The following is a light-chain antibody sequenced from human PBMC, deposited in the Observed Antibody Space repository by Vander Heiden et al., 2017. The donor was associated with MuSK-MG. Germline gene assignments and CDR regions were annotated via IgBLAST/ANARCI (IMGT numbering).Light chain of an antibody. CDR2: EGS. V-gene: IGLV2-23*01. CDR1: SSDVGRYTL. J-gene: IGLJ2*01. CDR3: CSYAGSSTVV. Sequence: QSALTQPASVSVSPGRSITIYCTGTSSDVGRYTLVSWYQQHPGKAPKLMIYEGSKRPPGVSNRVSGAKSGNTASRTIAGRQAEDEADYYCCSYAGSSTVVFGGGTKLTVL.